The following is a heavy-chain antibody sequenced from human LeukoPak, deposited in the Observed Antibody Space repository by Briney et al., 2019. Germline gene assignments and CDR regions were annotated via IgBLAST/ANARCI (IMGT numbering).Heavy chain of an antibody. J-gene: IGHJ5*02. V-gene: IGHV1-18*01. CDR2: ISAYNGNT. D-gene: IGHD6-13*01. CDR3: ARISSSWYSGWFDP. Sequence: VASVKVSCKASGYTFTSYGISWVRQAPGQGFEWMGWISAYNGNTNYAQKLQGRVTMTTDTSTSTAYMELRSLRSDDTAVYYCARISSSWYSGWFDPWGQGTLVTVSS. CDR1: GYTFTSYG.